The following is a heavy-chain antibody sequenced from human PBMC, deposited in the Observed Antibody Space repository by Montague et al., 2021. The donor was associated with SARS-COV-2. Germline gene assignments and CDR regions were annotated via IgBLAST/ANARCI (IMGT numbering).Heavy chain of an antibody. CDR3: ARRGGTMVRGAKGYMDV. V-gene: IGHV4-34*01. CDR1: GGSFSGFY. CDR2: INYRGST. D-gene: IGHD3-10*01. J-gene: IGHJ6*03. Sequence: SETLSLTCAVYGGSFSGFYWSWIRQPPGKGLQWIGEINYRGSTNYNPSLKSRVTISVDTSKNQFSLKLSSVTAADTAVYYCARRGGTMVRGAKGYMDVWGKGATVTVSS.